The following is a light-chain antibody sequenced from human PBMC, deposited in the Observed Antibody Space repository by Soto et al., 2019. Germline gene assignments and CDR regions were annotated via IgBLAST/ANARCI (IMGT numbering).Light chain of an antibody. V-gene: IGKV4-1*01. Sequence: DIVMTQSPDSLSVSLGERATINCKSSQTVFHTSYNKDFLAWYQQKAGQPPKLLFYWASTRESGVPVRFSGGGSGTDFSLTISSLQPEDVAVYYCQQYYSSVTFGQGTKLEIK. CDR2: WAS. CDR3: QQYYSSVT. CDR1: QTVFHTSYNKDF. J-gene: IGKJ2*01.